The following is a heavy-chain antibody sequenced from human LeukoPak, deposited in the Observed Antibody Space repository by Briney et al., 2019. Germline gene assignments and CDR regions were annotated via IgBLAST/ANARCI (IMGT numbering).Heavy chain of an antibody. CDR2: IYTSGST. CDR1: GGSISSGSYY. Sequence: SETLSLTCTVSGGSISSGSYYWSWIRQPAGKGLEWIGRIYTSGSTNYNPSLKSRVTISVDTSKNQFSLKLSSVTAADTAVYYCARLIPLNWSSFDYWGQGTLVTVSS. J-gene: IGHJ4*02. V-gene: IGHV4-61*02. D-gene: IGHD1-1*01. CDR3: ARLIPLNWSSFDY.